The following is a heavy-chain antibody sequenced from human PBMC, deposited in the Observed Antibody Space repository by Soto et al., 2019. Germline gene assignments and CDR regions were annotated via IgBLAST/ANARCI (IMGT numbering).Heavy chain of an antibody. CDR2: ISSGGGRT. D-gene: IGHD3-10*01. V-gene: IGHV3-23*01. CDR3: AKDTAWGSGSYGMDV. CDR1: GFTFSSFA. Sequence: GGSLRLSCAASGFTFSSFAMNWVRQAPGKGLEWVSGISSGGGRTYYTDSVKGRFTISRDNSKNTLYLQMNSLRAEDTAVYYCAKDTAWGSGSYGMDVWGQGTTVTVSS. J-gene: IGHJ6*02.